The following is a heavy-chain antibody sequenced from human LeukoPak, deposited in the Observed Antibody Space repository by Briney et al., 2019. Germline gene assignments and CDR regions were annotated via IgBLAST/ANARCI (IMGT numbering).Heavy chain of an antibody. V-gene: IGHV3-53*01. J-gene: IGHJ4*02. D-gene: IGHD2-15*01. CDR3: ARERGSCSGGSCYSGGSFDY. CDR1: GFTVTSNY. CDR2: IDSGGST. Sequence: GGSLRLSCAASGFTVTSNYMTWVRQAPGKGLEWVSVIDSGGSTYYADSVKGRFTISRDNSENTLYLQMNSLRAEDTAVYYCARERGSCSGGSCYSGGSFDYWGQGTLVTVSS.